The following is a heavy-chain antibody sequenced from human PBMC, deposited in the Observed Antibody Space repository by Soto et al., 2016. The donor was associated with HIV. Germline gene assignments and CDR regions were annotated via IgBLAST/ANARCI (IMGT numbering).Heavy chain of an antibody. V-gene: IGHV3-33*01. CDR3: ARGPITMVRESLHLDY. CDR1: EFTFNTYG. D-gene: IGHD3-10*01. Sequence: VQLVESGGGVVQPGRSLRLSCAASEFTFNTYGMHWVRQAPGKGLEWVAVIWYDGSNKYYADSVKGRFTISRDNSKNTLYLQMNSLRAEDTAVYYCARGPITMVRESLHLDYVGQDPWSPSP. J-gene: IGHJ4*01. CDR2: IWYDGSNK.